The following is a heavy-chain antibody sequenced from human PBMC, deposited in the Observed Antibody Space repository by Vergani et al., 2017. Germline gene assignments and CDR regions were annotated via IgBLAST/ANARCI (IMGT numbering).Heavy chain of an antibody. V-gene: IGHV3-21*01. Sequence: EVQLVESGGGLVKPGGSLRLSCAASGFTFSSYSMNWVRQAPGKGLEWVSSISSSSSYIYYADSVKGRFTISRDNAKNSLYLQMNSLRAEDTAVYYCARGGITMVRGPLDYWGQGTLVTVSS. CDR1: GFTFSSYS. CDR3: ARGGITMVRGPLDY. D-gene: IGHD3-10*01. J-gene: IGHJ4*02. CDR2: ISSSSSYI.